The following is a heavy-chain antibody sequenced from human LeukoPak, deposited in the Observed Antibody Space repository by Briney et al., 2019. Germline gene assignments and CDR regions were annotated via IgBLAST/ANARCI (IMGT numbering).Heavy chain of an antibody. D-gene: IGHD3-9*01. CDR1: GFSVSNKY. V-gene: IGHV3-53*01. Sequence: GGSLRLSCAASGFSVSNKYMSWVRQAPGKGLEWVSVIYTGGDTYYADSVRGRFTISRDNSKNTLDLQMNSLRAEDTAIYYCARVSYNTLTGYSYYFDYWGQGTLVTVSS. J-gene: IGHJ4*02. CDR3: ARVSYNTLTGYSYYFDY. CDR2: IYTGGDT.